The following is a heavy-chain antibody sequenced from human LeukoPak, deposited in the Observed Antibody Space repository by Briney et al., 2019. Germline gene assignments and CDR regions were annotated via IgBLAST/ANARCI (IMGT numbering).Heavy chain of an antibody. J-gene: IGHJ4*02. V-gene: IGHV3-11*04. CDR3: ARGRYDSSGYYCISDY. CDR2: ISSSGNTI. CDR1: GFTFSDYY. Sequence: GGSLRLSCAASGFTFSDYYMSWIRQAPGKGLEWISYISSSGNTIYYADSVKGRFTISRDNAKNSLYLQMNSLRAEDTAVYYCARGRYDSSGYYCISDYWGQGTLVTVSS. D-gene: IGHD3-22*01.